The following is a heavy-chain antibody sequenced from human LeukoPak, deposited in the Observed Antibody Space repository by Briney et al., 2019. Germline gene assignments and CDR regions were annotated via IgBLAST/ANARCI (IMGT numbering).Heavy chain of an antibody. J-gene: IGHJ6*03. V-gene: IGHV3-30*04. D-gene: IGHD5-18*01. Sequence: GGSLRLSCAASGFTFSNYAMQGVRQAPGKGLEWVVVVLYDGTMQYYADSVKGRFTISRDNAKDSLYLQMNSLRAEDTAVYYCAKRGVADTAMAYYYYYYMDVWGKGTTVTVSS. CDR2: VLYDGTMQ. CDR1: GFTFSNYA. CDR3: AKRGVADTAMAYYYYYYMDV.